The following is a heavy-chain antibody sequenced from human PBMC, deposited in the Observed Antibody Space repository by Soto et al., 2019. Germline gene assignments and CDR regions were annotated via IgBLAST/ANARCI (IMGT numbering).Heavy chain of an antibody. D-gene: IGHD2-15*01. CDR3: AKSRGFSGYCSGGSCYSYYYYGMDV. CDR1: GFTFSSYA. Sequence: GGSLRLSCAASGFTFSSYAMSWVRQAPGKGLEWVSAISGSGGSTYYADSVKGRFTSSRDNSKNTLYLQRNSLRAEDTAVYYCAKSRGFSGYCSGGSCYSYYYYGMDVWGQGTTVTVSS. CDR2: ISGSGGST. J-gene: IGHJ6*02. V-gene: IGHV3-23*01.